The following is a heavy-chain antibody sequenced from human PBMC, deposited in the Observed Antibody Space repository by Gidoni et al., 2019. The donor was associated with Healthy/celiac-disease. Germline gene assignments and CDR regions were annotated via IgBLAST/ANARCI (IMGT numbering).Heavy chain of an antibody. V-gene: IGHV4-61*01. J-gene: IGHJ4*02. CDR3: ARKLWFGELLYFDY. D-gene: IGHD3-10*01. CDR1: GASVSSGSYY. CDR2: IYYSGST. Sequence: QVQLQESGPGLVKPSETLSLPCPVSGASVSSGSYYWSWIRQPPGKGLEWIGYIYYSGSTNYNPSLKSRVTIAVDTSKNQFSLKLSSVTAADTAVYYCARKLWFGELLYFDYWGQGTLVTVSS.